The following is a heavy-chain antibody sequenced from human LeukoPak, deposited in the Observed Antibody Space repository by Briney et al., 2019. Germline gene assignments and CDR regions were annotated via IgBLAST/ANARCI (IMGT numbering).Heavy chain of an antibody. V-gene: IGHV1-69*04. CDR1: GGTFSSSA. CDR3: ARGRDRTRGIWYYYYGMDV. CDR2: IIPILGIA. D-gene: IGHD3-3*02. Sequence: ASVKVSCKASGGTFSSSAISWVRQAPGQGLEWMGGIIPILGIANYAQKFQGRVTITADKSTSTAYMELSSLRSEDTAVYYCARGRDRTRGIWYYYYGMDVWGQGTTVTVSS. J-gene: IGHJ6*02.